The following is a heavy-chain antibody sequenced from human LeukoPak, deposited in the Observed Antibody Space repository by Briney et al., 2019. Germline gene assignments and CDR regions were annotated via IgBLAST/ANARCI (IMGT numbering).Heavy chain of an antibody. CDR1: EFTLSNYY. CDR2: IKQDGSEK. V-gene: IGHV3-7*05. J-gene: IGHJ4*02. CDR3: ARRGADGWGFFDY. Sequence: GGSLRLSCAASEFTLSNYYMTWVRQAPGKGLEWVANIKQDGSEKFYVDSVKGRFTISRDNAKNSLFLQMNSLRVDDTAVYYCARRGADGWGFFDYWGQGILVTVSS. D-gene: IGHD5-24*01.